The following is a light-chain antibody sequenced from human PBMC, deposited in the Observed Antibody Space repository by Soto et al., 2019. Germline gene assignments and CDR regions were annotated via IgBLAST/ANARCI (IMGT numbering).Light chain of an antibody. J-gene: IGKJ5*01. CDR2: AAS. Sequence: EIVLTQSPGTLCLSPGERATLSCRASQIDSSSYLAWYQQKPGQAPRLLIYAASTRATGIPDRFSGSGSGTDFTLSISRLEPEDFAVYYCQQYDNLPITFGQGTRLEIK. V-gene: IGKV3-20*01. CDR1: QIDSSSY. CDR3: QQYDNLPIT.